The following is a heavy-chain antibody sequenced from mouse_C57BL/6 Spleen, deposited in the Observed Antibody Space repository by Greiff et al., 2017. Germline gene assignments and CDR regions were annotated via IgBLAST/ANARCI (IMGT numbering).Heavy chain of an antibody. CDR3: ARGATTVVATDDY. CDR2: ILPGSGST. CDR1: GYTFTGYW. D-gene: IGHD1-1*01. V-gene: IGHV1-9*01. Sequence: QVQLQQSGAELTKPGASVKLSCKATGYTFTGYWIEWVKQRPGHGLEWIGEILPGSGSTNYNEKFKGKATFTADTSSNTAYLQLSSLTTEDSAIYYVARGATTVVATDDYWGQGTTLTVSS. J-gene: IGHJ2*01.